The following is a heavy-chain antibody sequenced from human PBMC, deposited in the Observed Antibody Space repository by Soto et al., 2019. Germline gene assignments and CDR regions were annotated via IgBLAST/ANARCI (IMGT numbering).Heavy chain of an antibody. J-gene: IGHJ4*02. CDR3: AGDRSSWYYFDP. D-gene: IGHD6-13*01. V-gene: IGHV3-48*03. CDR2: ICSSGSTI. Sequence: PGGSLRLSCAASGFTFSSYEMNWVRQAPGKGLEWVSYICSSGSTIYYADSVKGRFTISRDNAKNSLYLQMNSLRAEDTAAYYCAGDRSSWYYFDPWGQGTLVTVSS. CDR1: GFTFSSYE.